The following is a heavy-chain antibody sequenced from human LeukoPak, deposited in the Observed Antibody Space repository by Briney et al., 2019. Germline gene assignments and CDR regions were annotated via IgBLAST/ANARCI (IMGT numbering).Heavy chain of an antibody. CDR2: INPNSGGT. J-gene: IGHJ1*01. CDR3: ARAKLDDCGGVCDQYFQH. Sequence: APVKVSCKASGYTITGYYMHWVRQAPGQGLEWMGWINPNSGGTNFAQKFQGRVTLTRDTSINTAYMELSSLRSDDTAVYYCARAKLDDCGGVCDQYFQHWGQGTLVTVSS. V-gene: IGHV1-2*02. CDR1: GYTITGYY. D-gene: IGHD2-21*02.